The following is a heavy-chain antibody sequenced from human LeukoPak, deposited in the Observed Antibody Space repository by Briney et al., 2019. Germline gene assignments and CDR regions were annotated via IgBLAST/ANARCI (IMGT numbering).Heavy chain of an antibody. J-gene: IGHJ6*03. CDR3: ARGSAASFYYYYCYMDV. CDR1: GGSFSGYY. D-gene: IGHD2-2*01. Sequence: PSETLSLTCAVYGGSFSGYYWSWIRQPPGKGLEWIGEINHSGSSNYNPSLKSRVTISVDTSKNQFSLKLSSVTAADTAVYYCARGSAASFYYYYCYMDVWGKGTTVTVSS. V-gene: IGHV4-34*01. CDR2: INHSGSS.